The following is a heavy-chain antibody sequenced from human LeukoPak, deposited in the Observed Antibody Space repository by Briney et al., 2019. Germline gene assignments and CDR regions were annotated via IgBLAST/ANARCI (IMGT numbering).Heavy chain of an antibody. J-gene: IGHJ3*02. V-gene: IGHV1-69*06. Sequence: GASVKVSCKASGYTFTSYGISWVRQAPGQGLEWMGGIIPIFGTANYAQKFQGRVTITADKSTSTAYMELSSLRSEDTAVYYCAREYSSGESYAFDIWGQGTMVTVSS. CDR2: IIPIFGTA. CDR1: GYTFTSYG. D-gene: IGHD6-19*01. CDR3: AREYSSGESYAFDI.